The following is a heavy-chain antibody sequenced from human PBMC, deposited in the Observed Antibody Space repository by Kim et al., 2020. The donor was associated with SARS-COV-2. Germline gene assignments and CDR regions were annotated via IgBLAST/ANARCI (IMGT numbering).Heavy chain of an antibody. Sequence: SETLSLTCTVSGGSISSYYWCWIRQPPGKGLERIGYSYYSGSTNYNPSLKSRVTISVDTSKNQFPLKLNTVTAAATAVYYCARRSSWYYYYYGMDVWGQGTTVTVSS. D-gene: IGHD6-19*01. J-gene: IGHJ6*02. CDR3: ARRSSWYYYYYGMDV. CDR1: GGSISSYY. V-gene: IGHV4-59*01. CDR2: SYYSGST.